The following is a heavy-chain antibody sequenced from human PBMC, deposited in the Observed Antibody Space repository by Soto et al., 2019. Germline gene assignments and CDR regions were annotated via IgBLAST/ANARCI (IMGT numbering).Heavy chain of an antibody. J-gene: IGHJ6*02. Sequence: PSETLSLTCTVSGGSISSGGYYWSWIRQHPGKGLEWIGYIYYSGSTYYNPSLKSRVTISVDTSKNQFSLKLSSVTAADTAVYYCARDAGIGSSWSYGMDVWGQGTTVTVSS. CDR3: ARDAGIGSSWSYGMDV. CDR2: IYYSGST. D-gene: IGHD6-13*01. V-gene: IGHV4-31*03. CDR1: GGSISSGGYY.